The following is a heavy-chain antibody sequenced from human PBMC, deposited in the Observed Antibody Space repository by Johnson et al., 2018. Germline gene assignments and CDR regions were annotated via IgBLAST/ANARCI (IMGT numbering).Heavy chain of an antibody. V-gene: IGHV3-9*01. CDR1: GFTFDDYA. D-gene: IGHD2-2*01. CDR2: MSWNSGSI. CDR3: AKGSYCSSTSCYDYYYYMDV. Sequence: VQLVQSGGGLVQPGRSLRLSCAASGFTFDDYAMHWVRQAPGKGLEWVSGMSWNSGSIGYADAVKGRFTISRDNAKNSLYLQMNRLRAEDTALYYWAKGSYCSSTSCYDYYYYMDVWCKGTTVTVSS. J-gene: IGHJ6*03.